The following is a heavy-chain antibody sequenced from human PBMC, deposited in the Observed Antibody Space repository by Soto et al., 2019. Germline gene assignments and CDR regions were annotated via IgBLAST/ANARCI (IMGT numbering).Heavy chain of an antibody. Sequence: ASVKVSCKASGYPFTGPYIYWVRQAPGQGLEWMGWINPSSGGTEFAEKFQGRVTVTRDTSIRTVFLELNSLTSDDTGVYFCARDFRTYSHGVDVWGRGTAVTVSS. CDR1: GYPFTGPY. J-gene: IGHJ6*02. CDR3: ARDFRTYSHGVDV. D-gene: IGHD4-4*01. V-gene: IGHV1-2*02. CDR2: INPSSGGT.